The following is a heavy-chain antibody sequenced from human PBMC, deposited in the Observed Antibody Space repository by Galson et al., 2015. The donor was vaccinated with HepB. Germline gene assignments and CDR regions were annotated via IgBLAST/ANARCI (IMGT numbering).Heavy chain of an antibody. CDR2: ISRSSTHT. Sequence: SLRLSCAASGFSFSDYYMTWIRQAPGKGLECVSYISRSSTHTNYADSVLGRFTISRDNAKNSLYLQMNSLRAEDTAVYYCARVSGLNGDYSSPLDYWGQGTLVTVSS. V-gene: IGHV3-11*06. J-gene: IGHJ4*02. CDR3: ARVSGLNGDYSSPLDY. D-gene: IGHD4-17*01. CDR1: GFSFSDYY.